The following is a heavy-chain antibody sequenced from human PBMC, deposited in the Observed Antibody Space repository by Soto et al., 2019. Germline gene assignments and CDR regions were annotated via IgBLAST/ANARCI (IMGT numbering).Heavy chain of an antibody. J-gene: IGHJ4*02. CDR2: MHDSGTT. CDR3: ARGGLYDLWSGLFD. Sequence: KPSETLSLTCSVSGASVTSGDYYWNWIRQTPGTGLEWLGYMHDSGTTSYNPSLKSRVTISRDTSKNQFSLKLTSVSAADTAVYFCARGGLYDLWSGLFDWGRGIRVTVSS. D-gene: IGHD3-3*01. V-gene: IGHV4-30-4*01. CDR1: GASVTSGDYY.